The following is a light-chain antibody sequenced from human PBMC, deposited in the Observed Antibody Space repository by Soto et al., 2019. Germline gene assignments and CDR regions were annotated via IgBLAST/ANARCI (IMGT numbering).Light chain of an antibody. V-gene: IGLV2-8*01. CDR1: SSDVGGYNY. CDR3: SSGGGSNNLVV. J-gene: IGLJ2*01. Sequence: QSALTQPPSASGSPGQSVTISCTGTSSDVGGYNYVSWYQQHPGKAPKLMIYDVTKRPSGVPDRFSGSKSGNTASLTVSGLQAEDEEDYYCSSGGGSNNLVVFGGGTKLTVL. CDR2: DVT.